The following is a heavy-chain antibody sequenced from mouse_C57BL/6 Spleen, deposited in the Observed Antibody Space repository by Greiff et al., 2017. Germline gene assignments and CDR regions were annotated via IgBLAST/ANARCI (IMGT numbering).Heavy chain of an antibody. CDR3: ARDDGNYLAY. D-gene: IGHD2-1*01. J-gene: IGHJ3*01. V-gene: IGHV3-6*01. Sequence: VQLKESGPGLVKPSQSLSLTCSVTGYSITSGYYWNWIRQFPGNKLEWMGYISYDGSNNYNPSLKNRISITRDTSKNQFFLKLNSVTTEDTATYYCARDDGNYLAYWGQGTLVTVSA. CDR1: GYSITSGYY. CDR2: ISYDGSN.